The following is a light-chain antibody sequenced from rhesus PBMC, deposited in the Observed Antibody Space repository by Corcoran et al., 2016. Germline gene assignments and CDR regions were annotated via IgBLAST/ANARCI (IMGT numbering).Light chain of an antibody. CDR2: DVN. Sequence: QSALTQPRSVSKSLGPSVTISCNETNNDGGGYKDVSWYQQHSGTAPRLLIFDVNKRPSGVSDRFSASKSDNTASLTISGLQAEDEADYYCCSYRNGSTFLFGSGTKLTVL. CDR3: CSYRNGSTFL. V-gene: IGLV2S9*01. J-gene: IGLJ6*01. CDR1: NNDGGGYKD.